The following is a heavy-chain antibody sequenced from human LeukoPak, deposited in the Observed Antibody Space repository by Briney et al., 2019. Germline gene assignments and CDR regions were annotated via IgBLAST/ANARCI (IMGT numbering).Heavy chain of an antibody. CDR1: GYTFTSYA. J-gene: IGHJ4*02. V-gene: IGHV1-3*01. D-gene: IGHD6-13*01. Sequence: GASVKVSCKASGYTFTSYAMHWVRQAPGQRLEWMGWINAGNGNTKYSQKFQGRVTITRDTSASTAYMELSSLRSEDTAVYCCATIAAAGTGPGYWGQGTLVTVSS. CDR2: INAGNGNT. CDR3: ATIAAAGTGPGY.